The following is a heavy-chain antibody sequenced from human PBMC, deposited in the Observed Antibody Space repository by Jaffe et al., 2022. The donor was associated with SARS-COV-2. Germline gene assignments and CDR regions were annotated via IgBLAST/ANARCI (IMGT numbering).Heavy chain of an antibody. CDR2: IWYDGSNQ. CDR3: ARDSTESDYYVWGSSLDY. J-gene: IGHJ4*02. CDR1: GFTFSSYG. Sequence: QVQLVESGGGVVQPGRSLRLSCAASGFTFSSYGMHWVRQAPGKGLEWVALIWYDGSNQYYADTVKGRFTISRDNSKNTLYLQMNSLRAEDTAVYYCARDSTESDYYVWGSSLDYWGQGTLVTVSS. D-gene: IGHD3-16*01. V-gene: IGHV3-33*01.